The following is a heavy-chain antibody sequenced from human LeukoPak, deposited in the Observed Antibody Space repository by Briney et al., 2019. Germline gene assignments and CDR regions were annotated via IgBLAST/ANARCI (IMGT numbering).Heavy chain of an antibody. Sequence: GGSLRLSCVASGFTFSSYAMHWVRQAPGKGLEWVAVISYDGSNKYYADSVKGRFTISRDNSKNTLYLQMNSLRAEDTAVYYCARDVDTAMGGDYFDYWGQGTLVTVSS. J-gene: IGHJ4*02. CDR3: ARDVDTAMGGDYFDY. CDR2: ISYDGSNK. D-gene: IGHD5-18*01. CDR1: GFTFSSYA. V-gene: IGHV3-30*04.